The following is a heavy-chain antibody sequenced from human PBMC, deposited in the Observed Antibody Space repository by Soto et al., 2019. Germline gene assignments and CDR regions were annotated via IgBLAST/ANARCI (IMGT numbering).Heavy chain of an antibody. Sequence: SETLSLTCTVSGGSISSYYWSWIRQPPGKGLEWIGYIYYSGSTNYNPSLKSRVTISVDTSKNQFSLKLSSVTAADTAVYYCASIGTGQQTRPFDPWGQGTLVTVSS. CDR3: ASIGTGQQTRPFDP. CDR2: IYYSGST. V-gene: IGHV4-59*01. CDR1: GGSISSYY. J-gene: IGHJ5*02.